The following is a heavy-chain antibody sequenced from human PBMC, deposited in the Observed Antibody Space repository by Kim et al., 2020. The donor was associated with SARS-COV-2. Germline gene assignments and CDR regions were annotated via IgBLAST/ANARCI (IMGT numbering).Heavy chain of an antibody. Sequence: GGSLRLSCVVSGFTVSDNFFSWVRQAPGKGLDWVSVIYADGTTYHADSVQGRFSMSRDNSKDTLYLQMNNLRVDDTAIYYCRRGHYGDSGYWGPGTLVTVSS. CDR1: GFTVSDNF. CDR3: RRGHYGDSGY. D-gene: IGHD4-17*01. V-gene: IGHV3-53*01. CDR2: IYADGTT. J-gene: IGHJ4*02.